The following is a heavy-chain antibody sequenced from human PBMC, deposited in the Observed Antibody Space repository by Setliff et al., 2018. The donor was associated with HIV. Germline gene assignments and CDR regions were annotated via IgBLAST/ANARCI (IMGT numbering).Heavy chain of an antibody. J-gene: IGHJ4*02. V-gene: IGHV3-7*03. Sequence: RLSCIASGFTFSKFWMRWVRQAPGKGLERVADIKQDGSGTYYVDSVRGRFTISRDNAKSSLYLQMNSLRAEDTALYYCARGTDYSGWFYDYWGQGTQVTVSS. CDR2: IKQDGSGT. CDR1: GFTFSKFW. D-gene: IGHD1-26*01. CDR3: ARGTDYSGWFYDY.